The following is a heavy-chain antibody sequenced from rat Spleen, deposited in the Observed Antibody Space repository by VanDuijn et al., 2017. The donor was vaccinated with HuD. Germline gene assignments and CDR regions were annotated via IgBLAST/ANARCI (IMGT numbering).Heavy chain of an antibody. CDR1: GFSLSSYG. V-gene: IGHV2-4*01. J-gene: IGHJ3*01. Sequence: QVQLKESGPGLVQPSQTLSLTCTVSGFSLSSYGVIWVRQPPGKGLEWIGAIWSGGNTDYNSALKSRLRLSRDTAKSQVFLKMNSLQTEDTATYYRDSVKGRFTLSRDNAKSTLYLQMGSLRSEDTATYYCTTFSDYATSPFAYWGRGALVTVSS. D-gene: IGHD1-1*01. CDR3: DSVKGRFTLSRDNAKSTLYLQMGSLRSEDTATYYCTTFSDYATSPFAY. CDR2: IWSGGNT.